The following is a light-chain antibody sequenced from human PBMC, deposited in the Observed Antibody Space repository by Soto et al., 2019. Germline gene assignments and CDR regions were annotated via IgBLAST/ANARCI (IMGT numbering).Light chain of an antibody. Sequence: QSVLTQPASVFGSPGQSITISCTGTSSDVGAYTSVSWYQQHPGKAPKLIIYEVSNRPPGVSTRFSGSKSASTASLTISGLQAEDEAHYYCSSYKSDNRDYVFGTGTKVTVL. CDR1: SSDVGAYTS. CDR2: EVS. CDR3: SSYKSDNRDYV. V-gene: IGLV2-14*01. J-gene: IGLJ1*01.